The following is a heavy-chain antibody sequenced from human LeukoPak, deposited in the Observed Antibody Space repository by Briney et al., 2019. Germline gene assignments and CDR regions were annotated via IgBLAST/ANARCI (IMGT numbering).Heavy chain of an antibody. CDR1: GGSISSDAYY. V-gene: IGHV4-31*03. CDR2: IYYSGAT. Sequence: PSETLSLTCSVSGGSISSDAYYWSRIPQPPGKGPEWIGNIYYSGATSYNPSLRSRPTISVDTTKNQFFLKLNSVTAADTAVYYCARAGNSGYWFDYWGQGTVVTVSS. D-gene: IGHD3-22*01. J-gene: IGHJ4*02. CDR3: ARAGNSGYWFDY.